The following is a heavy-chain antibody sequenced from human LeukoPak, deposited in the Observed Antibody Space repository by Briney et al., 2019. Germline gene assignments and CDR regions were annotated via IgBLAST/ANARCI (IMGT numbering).Heavy chain of an antibody. J-gene: IGHJ6*02. V-gene: IGHV4-34*01. D-gene: IGHD3-16*01. CDR3: ARARMGYYYYGMDV. CDR1: GGSFSGYY. Sequence: ASETLSLTCAVYGGSFSGYYWSWLRQPPGKGLEWIGEINHGGSTNYNPSLKSRVTISVDTSKNQFSLKLSSVTAADTAVYYCARARMGYYYYGMDVWGQGTTVTVSS. CDR2: INHGGST.